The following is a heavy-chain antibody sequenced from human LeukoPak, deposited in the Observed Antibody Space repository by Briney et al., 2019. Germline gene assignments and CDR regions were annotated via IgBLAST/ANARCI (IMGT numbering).Heavy chain of an antibody. CDR3: TTDRAEAFDI. CDR2: LQSKTDGGTT. D-gene: IGHD1-14*01. Sequence: GGSHRLSCAASGFTLMNAWMTWVRQAPGKGLEWVGRLQSKTDGGTTEYAAPVKGRFTISRDDSKNTLFLQMNSLKTEDTAVYYCTTDRAEAFDIWGQGTMVTVSS. J-gene: IGHJ3*02. V-gene: IGHV3-15*01. CDR1: GFTLMNAW.